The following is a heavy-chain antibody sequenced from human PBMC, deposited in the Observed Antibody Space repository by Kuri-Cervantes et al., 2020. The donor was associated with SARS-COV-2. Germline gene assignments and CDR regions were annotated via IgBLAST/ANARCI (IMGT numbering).Heavy chain of an antibody. CDR2: IWYDGSNK. CDR3: ARDSSITPRDFDY. D-gene: IGHD6-13*01. CDR1: GFTFSSYG. V-gene: IGHV3-33*01. J-gene: IGHJ4*02. Sequence: GESLKISCAASGFTFSSYGMHWVRQAPGKGLEWVAVIWYDGSNKYYADSVKGRFTISRDNSKNTLYLQMNSLRAEDTAVYYCARDSSITPRDFDYWGQGTLVTSPQ.